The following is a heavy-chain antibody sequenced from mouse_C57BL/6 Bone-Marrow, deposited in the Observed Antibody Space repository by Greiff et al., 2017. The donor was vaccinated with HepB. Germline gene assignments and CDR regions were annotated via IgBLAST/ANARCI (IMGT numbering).Heavy chain of an antibody. CDR2: INPSSGYT. CDR1: GYTFTSYT. Sequence: QVQLQQSGAELARPGASVKMSCKASGYTFTSYTMHWVKQRPGQGLEWIGYINPSSGYTKYNQKFKDKATLTADKSSSTAYMQLSSLTSEDSAVYYCARVPFTTVVASYWYFDVWGTGTTVTVSS. D-gene: IGHD1-1*01. CDR3: ARVPFTTVVASYWYFDV. J-gene: IGHJ1*03. V-gene: IGHV1-4*01.